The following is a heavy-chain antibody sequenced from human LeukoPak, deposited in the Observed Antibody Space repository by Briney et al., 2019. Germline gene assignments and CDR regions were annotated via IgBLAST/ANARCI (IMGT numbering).Heavy chain of an antibody. J-gene: IGHJ5*02. Sequence: PSETLSLTCTVSGGSISSSSYYWGWIRQPPGKGLEWIGSIYYSGSTYYNPSLKSRVTISVDTSKNQFSLKLSSVTAADTAVYYCARQYSSSWYCYPWGQGTLVTVSP. CDR1: GGSISSSSYY. D-gene: IGHD6-13*01. CDR3: ARQYSSSWYCYP. CDR2: IYYSGST. V-gene: IGHV4-39*01.